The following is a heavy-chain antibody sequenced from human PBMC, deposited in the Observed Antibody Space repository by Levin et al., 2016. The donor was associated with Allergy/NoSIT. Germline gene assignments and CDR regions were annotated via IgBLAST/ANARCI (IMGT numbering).Heavy chain of an antibody. D-gene: IGHD4-11*01. V-gene: IGHV3-30*01. CDR2: ISYDGSTE. CDR3: ARDHSNYFED. J-gene: IGHJ4*02. CDR1: GFIFSDYT. Sequence: GGSLRLSCAASGFIFSDYTMHWVRQAPGKGLHWVATISYDGSTEYYADAVEGRFTVSRDNSKNMVYLQMNSLRADDTALYYCARDHSNYFEDWGQGTLVTVSS.